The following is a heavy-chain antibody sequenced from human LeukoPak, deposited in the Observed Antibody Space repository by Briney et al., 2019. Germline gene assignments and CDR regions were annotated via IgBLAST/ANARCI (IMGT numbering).Heavy chain of an antibody. Sequence: PGRSLRLSCAASGFTFSSYAMHWVRRAPGKGLEWVAVISYDGSNKYYADSVKGRFTISRDNSKNTLYLQMNSLRAEDTAVYYCARVDLGGDSPNGMDVWGQGTTVTVSS. J-gene: IGHJ6*02. CDR1: GFTFSSYA. V-gene: IGHV3-30-3*01. CDR3: ARVDLGGDSPNGMDV. D-gene: IGHD4-17*01. CDR2: ISYDGSNK.